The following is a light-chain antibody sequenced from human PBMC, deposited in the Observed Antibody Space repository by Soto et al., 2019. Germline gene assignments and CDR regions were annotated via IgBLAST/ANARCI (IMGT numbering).Light chain of an antibody. Sequence: EIVLTQFPATLSLSPGERVTLSCRASQSISTSLAWYQQRPGHAPRLLIYEASSRATGIPDRFSGSGSGTDFTLTISRLEPEDFAVYYCQQYRKFGQGTKVDIK. CDR1: QSISTS. CDR2: EAS. J-gene: IGKJ1*01. V-gene: IGKV3-11*01. CDR3: QQYRK.